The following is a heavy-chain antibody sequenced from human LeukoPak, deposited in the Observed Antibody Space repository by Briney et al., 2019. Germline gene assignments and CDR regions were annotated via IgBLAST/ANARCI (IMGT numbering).Heavy chain of an antibody. J-gene: IGHJ4*02. CDR3: VRDYNWGTDY. V-gene: IGHV3-30*02. D-gene: IGHD7-27*01. CDR2: TRKDGGNK. CDR1: GFIFSNYG. Sequence: GGSLRLSCAASGFIFSNYGMHLVRQAPGKGREGVAYTRKDGGNKYYADSVKGRFTLSRDNSKNTVDLQMKSVRAEDRALYHCVRDYNWGTDYWGQGTLVTVSS.